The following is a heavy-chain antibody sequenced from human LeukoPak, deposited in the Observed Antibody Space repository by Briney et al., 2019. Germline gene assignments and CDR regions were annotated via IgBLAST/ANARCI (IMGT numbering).Heavy chain of an antibody. D-gene: IGHD2/OR15-2a*01. CDR1: GGSISSYY. J-gene: IGHJ6*03. CDR2: IYTSGST. V-gene: IGHV4-4*09. Sequence: SETLSLTCTVSGGSISSYYWSWIRQPPGKGLGWIGYIYTSGSTNHNPSLKSRVTISVDTSKNQFSLKLSSVTAADTAVYYCARLTRRGTFKYYYYMDVWGKGTTVTVSS. CDR3: ARLTRRGTFKYYYYMDV.